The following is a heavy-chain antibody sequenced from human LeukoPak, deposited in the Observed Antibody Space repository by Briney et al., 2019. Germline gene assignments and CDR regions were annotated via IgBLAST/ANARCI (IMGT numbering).Heavy chain of an antibody. D-gene: IGHD3-10*01. CDR3: AREFGSPTIS. V-gene: IGHV3-11*04. J-gene: IGHJ4*02. CDR2: ISGSGSTI. CDR1: GFIFSDYY. Sequence: GGSLRLSCAASGFIFSDYYMSWLRQAPGKGLEWVSYISGSGSTIYYADSVKGRFTISRDNAKNSLYLQMNSLRAEDTAVYYCAREFGSPTISWGQGTLVTVSS.